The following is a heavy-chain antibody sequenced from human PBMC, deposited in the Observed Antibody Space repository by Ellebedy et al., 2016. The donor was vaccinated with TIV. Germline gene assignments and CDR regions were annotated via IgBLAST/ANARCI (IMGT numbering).Heavy chain of an antibody. Sequence: GGSLRLXCAASGFTFSSYWMSWVRQAPGKGLEWVGFIRSKAYGGTTEYAASVKGRFTISRDDSKSIAYLQMNSLKTEDTAVYYCTRLGGSGYVATSFRRAYFDYWGQGTLVTVSS. V-gene: IGHV3-49*04. CDR3: TRLGGSGYVATSFRRAYFDY. CDR1: GFTFSSYW. D-gene: IGHD5-12*01. J-gene: IGHJ4*02. CDR2: IRSKAYGGTT.